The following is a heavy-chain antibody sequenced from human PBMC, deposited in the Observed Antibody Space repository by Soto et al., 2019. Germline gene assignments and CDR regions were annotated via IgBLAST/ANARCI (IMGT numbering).Heavy chain of an antibody. V-gene: IGHV1-46*01. D-gene: IGHD2-2*03. CDR1: GYSFTDYY. Sequence: GASVKVSCKASGYSFTDYYMPWVGQAPGQGPVWMVIINPSDGSTSYVQKLQGRVTITRDTSTSTVYMELSSLRSEDTAVYYCARDGYCSRTSCQKDAFDIWG. CDR3: ARDGYCSRTSCQKDAFDI. CDR2: INPSDGST. J-gene: IGHJ3*02.